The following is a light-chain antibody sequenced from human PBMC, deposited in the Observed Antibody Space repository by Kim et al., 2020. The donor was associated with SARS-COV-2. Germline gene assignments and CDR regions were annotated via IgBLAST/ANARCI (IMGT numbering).Light chain of an antibody. CDR2: YDS. V-gene: IGLV3-21*04. Sequence: SYVLTQPPSVSVAPGKTARITCGGNNIGSKSVHWYQQKPGQAPVVIIYYDSDRPSGIPERFSGSNSGNTATLTISRVEAGDEADYYCQLWDGSSDHVVFGGGTQLTVL. J-gene: IGLJ7*01. CDR3: QLWDGSSDHVV. CDR1: NIGSKS.